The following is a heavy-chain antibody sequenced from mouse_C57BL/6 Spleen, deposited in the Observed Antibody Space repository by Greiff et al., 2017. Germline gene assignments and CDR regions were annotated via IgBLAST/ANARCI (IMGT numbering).Heavy chain of an antibody. D-gene: IGHD2-3*01. V-gene: IGHV5-17*01. Sequence: EVKVVESGGGLVKPGGSLKLSCATSGFPFSDYGMHWVGQAPETGLEWVAYISSGSSPIYYADTVKGRFTISRDNAKNTLFLQMTSLRSEDTAMYYCAREDGYYPYAMDYWGQGTSVTVSS. CDR1: GFPFSDYG. CDR2: ISSGSSPI. CDR3: AREDGYYPYAMDY. J-gene: IGHJ4*01.